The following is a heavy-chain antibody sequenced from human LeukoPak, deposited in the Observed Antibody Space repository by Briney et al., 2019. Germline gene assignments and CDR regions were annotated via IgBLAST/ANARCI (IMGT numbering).Heavy chain of an antibody. D-gene: IGHD5-18*01. CDR3: ARVLDTAMADY. CDR2: IIPIFGTA. Sequence: GASVKVSCKASGYTFTSNHIHWVRQAPGQGLEWMGGIIPIFGTANYAQKFQGRVTITADESTSTAYMELSSLRSEDTAVYYCARVLDTAMADYWGQGTLVTVSS. J-gene: IGHJ4*02. V-gene: IGHV1-69*13. CDR1: GYTFTSNH.